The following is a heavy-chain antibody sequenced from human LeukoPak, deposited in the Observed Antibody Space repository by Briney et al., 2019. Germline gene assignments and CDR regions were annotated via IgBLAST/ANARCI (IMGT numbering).Heavy chain of an antibody. CDR3: ARHKKSIVATDMDP. D-gene: IGHD5-18*01. CDR2: IYYSGST. Sequence: SETLSLTCTVSGGSISSSNYYWGWIRQPPGKGLEWNGSIYYSGSTYYNPSLKSRVTISVDTSKNQFSLKLSSVTAADTAVYYCARHKKSIVATDMDPWGQGTLVTVSS. V-gene: IGHV4-39*01. J-gene: IGHJ5*02. CDR1: GGSISSSNYY.